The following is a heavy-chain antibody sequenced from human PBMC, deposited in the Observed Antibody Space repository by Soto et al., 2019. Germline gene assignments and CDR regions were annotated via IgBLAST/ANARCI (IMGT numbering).Heavy chain of an antibody. J-gene: IGHJ6*02. V-gene: IGHV4-59*08. D-gene: IGHD1-1*01. CDR2: IYYSGST. CDR1: GGSISSYY. CDR3: ARHSRANNLYYGMDV. Sequence: SETLSLTCTVSGGSISSYYWSWIRQPPGKGLEWIGYIYYSGSTSYNPSLKSRVTISVDTSKNQFSLKLSSVTAADTAVYYCARHSRANNLYYGMDVWGQGNTVTVSS.